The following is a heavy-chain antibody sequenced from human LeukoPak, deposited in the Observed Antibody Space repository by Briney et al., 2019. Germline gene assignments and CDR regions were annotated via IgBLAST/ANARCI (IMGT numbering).Heavy chain of an antibody. D-gene: IGHD3-22*01. CDR3: AYYDSSGYYYGRLRY. V-gene: IGHV3-23*01. CDR1: GFTFNSHA. J-gene: IGHJ4*02. CDR2: VTADGTNT. Sequence: GGSLRLSCAAYGFTFNSHAMSWVRQIPGKGLEWVSSVTADGTNTHFADSVKGRFTISRDNSKNTLYLHMNSLRVDDTAVYFCAYYDSSGYYYGRLRYWGQGTPVTVSS.